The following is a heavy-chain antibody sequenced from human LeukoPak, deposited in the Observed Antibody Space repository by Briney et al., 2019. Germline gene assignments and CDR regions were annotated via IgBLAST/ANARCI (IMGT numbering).Heavy chain of an antibody. D-gene: IGHD5-24*01. CDR1: GYAFTSYD. J-gene: IGHJ4*02. CDR2: MNPNSGDT. V-gene: IGHV1-8*01. Sequence: ASVKVSCKASGYAFTSYDINWVRQATGQGLERMGWMNPNSGDTGYAQKFQGSVTMTRNTSISTAYMILSSLRSEDTAVYYCARISNMATTPDSWGQGTLVTVSS. CDR3: ARISNMATTPDS.